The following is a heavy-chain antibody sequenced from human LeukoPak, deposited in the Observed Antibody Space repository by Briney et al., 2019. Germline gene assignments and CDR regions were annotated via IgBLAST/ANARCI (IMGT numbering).Heavy chain of an antibody. CDR2: ISPISGGT. CDR3: ARVGNYYDSSGYLDY. J-gene: IGHJ4*02. V-gene: IGHV1-2*02. CDR1: GYTFTGYY. Sequence: ASVKVSCKASGYTFTGYYMHWVRQAPGQGLEWMGWISPISGGTYFAQKFQGRVTMTRDVSISTVYMELSSLRSDDTAVYYCARVGNYYDSSGYLDYWGKGTLVTVSS. D-gene: IGHD3-22*01.